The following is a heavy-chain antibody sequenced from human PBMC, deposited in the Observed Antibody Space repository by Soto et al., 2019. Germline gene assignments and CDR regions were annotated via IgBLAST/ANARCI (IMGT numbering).Heavy chain of an antibody. Sequence: QVQLVESGGSVVQPGRSLRLSCEASGFTFTSYAMHWVRQAPGKGLEWVAVISYDGINEYYADSVKGRFTISRDNPKNTLFLPMSSLRVEDTAVYYCARDRLRLGELSLIGYFDYGGQGTLVTVSS. V-gene: IGHV3-30*15. D-gene: IGHD3-16*02. J-gene: IGHJ4*02. CDR1: GFTFTSYA. CDR3: ARDRLRLGELSLIGYFDY. CDR2: ISYDGINE.